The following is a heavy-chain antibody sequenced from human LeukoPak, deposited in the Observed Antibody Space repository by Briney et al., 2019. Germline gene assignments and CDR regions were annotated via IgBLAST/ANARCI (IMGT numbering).Heavy chain of an antibody. V-gene: IGHV1-3*03. D-gene: IGHD3-10*01. CDR2: INAGNGNT. CDR3: ARATMVRGVIRTFDY. Sequence: ASVKVSCKASGYTFTSYDINWVRQATGQGLEWMGWINAGNGNTKYSQEFQGRVTITRDTSASTAYMELSSLRSEDMAVYYCARATMVRGVIRTFDYWGQGTLVTVSS. J-gene: IGHJ4*02. CDR1: GYTFTSYD.